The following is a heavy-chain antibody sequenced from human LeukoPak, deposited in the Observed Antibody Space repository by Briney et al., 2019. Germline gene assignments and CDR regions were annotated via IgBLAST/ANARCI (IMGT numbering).Heavy chain of an antibody. D-gene: IGHD2-15*01. CDR1: GGSISSSSYY. V-gene: IGHV4-39*01. CDR3: ARHSRDPRSGPSFDY. Sequence: SETLSLTCTVSGGSISSSSYYWGWIRQPPGKGLEWIGSIYYSGSTYYNPSLKSRVTISVDTSKNQFSLKLSSVTAADTTMYYCARHSRDPRSGPSFDYGGQGTLVTVSS. CDR2: IYYSGST. J-gene: IGHJ4*02.